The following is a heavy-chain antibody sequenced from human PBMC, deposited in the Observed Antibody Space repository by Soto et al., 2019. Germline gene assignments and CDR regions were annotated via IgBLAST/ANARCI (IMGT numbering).Heavy chain of an antibody. J-gene: IGHJ6*03. CDR1: GFTFSSYA. Sequence: GGSLRLSCAASGFTFSSYAMSWVRQAPGKGLEWVSAISGSGGSTYYADSVKGRFTISRDNSKNTLYLQMNSLRAEDTAVYYCAKDATVTTEGDYYYYTDVWGKGTTVTVSS. D-gene: IGHD4-17*01. V-gene: IGHV3-23*01. CDR3: AKDATVTTEGDYYYYTDV. CDR2: ISGSGGST.